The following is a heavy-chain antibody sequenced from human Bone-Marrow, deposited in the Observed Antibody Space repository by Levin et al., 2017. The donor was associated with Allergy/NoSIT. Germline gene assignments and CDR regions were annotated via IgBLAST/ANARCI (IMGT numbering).Heavy chain of an antibody. Sequence: GASVKVSCKASGYTFTGYYMHWVRQAPGQGLEWMGWINPNSGGTNYAQKFQGWVTMTRDTSISTAYMELSRLRSDDTAVYYCARQLPVLLWFGEGVDYYYGMDVWGQGTTVTVSS. D-gene: IGHD3-10*01. CDR1: GYTFTGYY. V-gene: IGHV1-2*04. CDR3: ARQLPVLLWFGEGVDYYYGMDV. CDR2: INPNSGGT. J-gene: IGHJ6*02.